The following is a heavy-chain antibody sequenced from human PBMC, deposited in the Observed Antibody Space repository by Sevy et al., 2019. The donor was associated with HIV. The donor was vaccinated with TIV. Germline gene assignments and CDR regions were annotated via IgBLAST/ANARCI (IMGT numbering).Heavy chain of an antibody. Sequence: SETLSLTCAVSGGSISSSNWWSWVRQPPGKGLEWIGEIYHSGSTNYNPSLKSRVTISVDKSKNQFSLKLSSVTAADTSVYYCARLLLGYDCWSGYPSGSVWFDPWGQGTLVTVSS. V-gene: IGHV4-4*02. CDR1: GGSISSSNW. CDR2: IYHSGST. CDR3: ARLLLGYDCWSGYPSGSVWFDP. J-gene: IGHJ5*02. D-gene: IGHD3-3*01.